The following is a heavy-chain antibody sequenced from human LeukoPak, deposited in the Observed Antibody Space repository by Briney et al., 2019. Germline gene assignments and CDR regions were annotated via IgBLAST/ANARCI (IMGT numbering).Heavy chain of an antibody. CDR2: IGSSSSYI. D-gene: IGHD6-19*01. J-gene: IGHJ4*02. Sequence: GGSLRLSCAASGFTFSSYSMNWVRQAPGKGLEWVSSIGSSSSYIYYADSVKGRFTISGDNAKNSLYLQMNSLRAEDTAVYYCARVSSGWSLIDFWGQGTLVPVSS. CDR1: GFTFSSYS. V-gene: IGHV3-21*01. CDR3: ARVSSGWSLIDF.